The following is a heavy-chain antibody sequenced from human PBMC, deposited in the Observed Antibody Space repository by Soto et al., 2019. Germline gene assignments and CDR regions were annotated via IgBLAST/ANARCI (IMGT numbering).Heavy chain of an antibody. CDR3: ERESGGSLTQLLMFDF. D-gene: IGHD3-10*01. Sequence: QVQLVQSAAEVKPPGASVKVSCKASGYNFTRYGFSWVRQAPGQGLEWMGWISAYSGDTNYAQKFQGRVSMTTDTSTSTAYMELTSLRSDDTAVYYCERESGGSLTQLLMFDFWGQGPLVTVSS. CDR2: ISAYSGDT. J-gene: IGHJ4*02. CDR1: GYNFTRYG. V-gene: IGHV1-18*01.